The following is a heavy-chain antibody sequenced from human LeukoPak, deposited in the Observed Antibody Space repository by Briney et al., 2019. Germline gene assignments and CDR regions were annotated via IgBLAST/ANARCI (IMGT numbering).Heavy chain of an antibody. Sequence: GASVKVSCKASGFTFTGYYIHWVRQAPGQGLEWMGYINPHSGGTNSAQKFQGRVTMTTDTSISAAYMELSSLISDDTAMYYCVREGNELLSKNFDYRGQGTLVTVSS. CDR2: INPHSGGT. CDR3: VREGNELLSKNFDY. J-gene: IGHJ4*02. CDR1: GFTFTGYY. D-gene: IGHD2-21*02. V-gene: IGHV1-2*02.